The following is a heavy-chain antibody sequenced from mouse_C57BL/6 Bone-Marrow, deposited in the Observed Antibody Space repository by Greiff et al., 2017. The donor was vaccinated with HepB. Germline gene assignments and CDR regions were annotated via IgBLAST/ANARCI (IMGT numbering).Heavy chain of an antibody. CDR1: GFNIKDDY. Sequence: VQLQQSGAELVRPGASVKLSCTASGFNIKDDYMHWVKQRPEQGLEWIGWIDPENGDTDYASKFQGKATITADTSSNTAYLQLSSLTSEDTAVYYCTLYYYGRSWGQGTTLTVSS. J-gene: IGHJ2*01. V-gene: IGHV14-4*01. D-gene: IGHD1-1*01. CDR2: IDPENGDT. CDR3: TLYYYGRS.